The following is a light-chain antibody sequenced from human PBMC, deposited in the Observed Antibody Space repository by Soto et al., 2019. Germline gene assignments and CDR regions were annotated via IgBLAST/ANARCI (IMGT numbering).Light chain of an antibody. Sequence: DLVMTQSPLSLPVSPGEPASISCRSSQSLLQSDGYSHLNWYLQKPGQSPQLLIFLGSSRASGVHDMFRSRGSGTDLTLQISRVQAEEVGVYYCVQALQTPLIFGVGTKVEFK. CDR2: LGS. V-gene: IGKV2-28*01. CDR3: VQALQTPLI. J-gene: IGKJ4*01. CDR1: QSLLQSDGYSH.